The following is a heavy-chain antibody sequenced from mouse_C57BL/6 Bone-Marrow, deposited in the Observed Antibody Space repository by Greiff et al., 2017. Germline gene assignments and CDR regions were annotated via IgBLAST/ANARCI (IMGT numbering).Heavy chain of an antibody. V-gene: IGHV1-4*01. CDR1: GYTFTSYT. D-gene: IGHD1-1*01. CDR2: INPSSGYT. Sequence: VKLMESGAELARPGASVKMSCKASGYTFTSYTMHWVKQRPGQGLEWIGYINPSSGYTKYNQKFKDKATLTADNSSSTAYMQLSSLTSEDSAVYYCARGGSFDDWGQGTTLTVSS. CDR3: ARGGSFDD. J-gene: IGHJ2*01.